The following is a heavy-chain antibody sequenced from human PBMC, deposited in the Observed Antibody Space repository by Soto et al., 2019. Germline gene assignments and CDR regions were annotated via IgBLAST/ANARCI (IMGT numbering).Heavy chain of an antibody. CDR3: ARDRVQHYYYYMDV. J-gene: IGHJ6*03. CDR1: GYTFNSYA. V-gene: IGHV1-3*01. D-gene: IGHD3-10*01. Sequence: QVQLVQSGAEVKKPGASVKVSCKASGYTFNSYAMHWVRQAPGQRLEWMGWINGANGNTRYSQNFQGRVTITKDTSASTAYMELSSLRSEDTAVYYCARDRVQHYYYYMDVWGKGTTVPVSS. CDR2: INGANGNT.